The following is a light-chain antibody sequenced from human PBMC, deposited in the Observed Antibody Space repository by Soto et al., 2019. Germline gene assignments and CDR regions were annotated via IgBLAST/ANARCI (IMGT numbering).Light chain of an antibody. CDR2: EVF. CDR1: SSDVGGYNY. V-gene: IGLV2-8*01. CDR3: SSYAASDSFVV. Sequence: ALTQPPSASGSPGQSVTISCAGTSSDVGGYNYVSWYQQHPGKAPKLMIYEVFKRPSGVPDRFSGSKSGNTASLTVSGLQAEDEADYYCSSYAASDSFVVFGGGTKLTVL. J-gene: IGLJ2*01.